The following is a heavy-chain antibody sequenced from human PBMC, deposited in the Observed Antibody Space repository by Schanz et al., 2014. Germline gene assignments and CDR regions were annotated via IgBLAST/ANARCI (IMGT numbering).Heavy chain of an antibody. D-gene: IGHD3-3*02. V-gene: IGHV4-34*01. CDR1: GGSFSGYY. Sequence: QLQLQESGPGLLKPSETLSLTCAVDGGSFSGYYWSWIRQSPDKGLEWIGEINHSANTTYNPSLKSRVTISVDSSKNQFSLMLNSVTAADTAVYYCARRHHFRSGPYYYYYMDVWGKGTTVTVSS. J-gene: IGHJ6*03. CDR2: INHSANT. CDR3: ARRHHFRSGPYYYYYMDV.